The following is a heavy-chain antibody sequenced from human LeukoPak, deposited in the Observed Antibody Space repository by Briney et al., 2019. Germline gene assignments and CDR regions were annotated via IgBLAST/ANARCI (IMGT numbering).Heavy chain of an antibody. D-gene: IGHD3-22*01. J-gene: IGHJ3*02. CDR1: GGSFSGYY. V-gene: IGHV4-34*01. CDR2: INHSGST. Sequence: SETLSLTCAVYGGSFSGYYWSWIRQPPGKGLEWIGEINHSGSTNYNPSLKSRVTISVDTSKNQFSLKLSSVTAADTAVYYCARDRGSGYFRGAFDIWGQGTMVTVSS. CDR3: ARDRGSGYFRGAFDI.